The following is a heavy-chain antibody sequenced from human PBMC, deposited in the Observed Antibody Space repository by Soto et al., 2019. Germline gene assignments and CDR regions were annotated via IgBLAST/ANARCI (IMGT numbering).Heavy chain of an antibody. V-gene: IGHV4-30-2*01. D-gene: IGHD3-22*01. J-gene: IGHJ4*02. Sequence: QLQLQESGSGLVKPSQTLSLTCAVSGGSISSGGYSWSWIRQPPGKGLEWIGYIYHSGRTYYNPSLKSRVTISVDRSKNQFSLKLSSVTAADTAVYYCARVDGDSSGLFDYWGQGTLVTVSS. CDR2: IYHSGRT. CDR1: GGSISSGGYS. CDR3: ARVDGDSSGLFDY.